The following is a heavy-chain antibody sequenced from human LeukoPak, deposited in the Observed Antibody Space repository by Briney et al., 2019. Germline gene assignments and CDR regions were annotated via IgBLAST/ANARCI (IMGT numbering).Heavy chain of an antibody. J-gene: IGHJ4*02. Sequence: PGGSLRLSCAASGISVSNNYMAWVRQATGKGLEWVSGIGTAGDTYYPGSVKGRFTISRENAKNSLYLQMNSLRAGDTAVYYCASGWGSGGQQLLGYWGQGTLVTVSS. D-gene: IGHD6-13*01. V-gene: IGHV3-13*04. CDR1: GISVSNNY. CDR2: IGTAGDT. CDR3: ASGWGSGGQQLLGY.